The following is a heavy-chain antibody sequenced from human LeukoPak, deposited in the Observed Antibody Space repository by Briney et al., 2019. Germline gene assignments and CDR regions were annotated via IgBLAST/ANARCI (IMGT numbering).Heavy chain of an antibody. D-gene: IGHD1-26*01. V-gene: IGHV1-69*01. CDR1: GGTFSSYA. CDR3: ARAASGSYRTGAEYFQH. CDR2: IIPIFGTA. J-gene: IGHJ1*01. Sequence: SVKVSCKASGGTFSSYAISWVRQAPGQGLEWMGGIIPIFGTANYAQKFQGRATITADESTSTAYMELSSLRSEDTAVYYCARAASGSYRTGAEYFQHWGQGTLVTVSS.